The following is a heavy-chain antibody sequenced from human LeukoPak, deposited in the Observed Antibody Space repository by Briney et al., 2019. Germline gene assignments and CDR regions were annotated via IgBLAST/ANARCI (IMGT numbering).Heavy chain of an antibody. Sequence: GGSLRLSCAFSGLTFSSYWMSWVRQAPGKGLEWVANIKQDGSEKYYVDSVKGRFTISRDNSKNTLYLQMNNLRAEDTAVYYCAKDGVFTNGGFDSWGQGTLVTVSS. CDR1: GLTFSSYW. CDR2: IKQDGSEK. D-gene: IGHD3-10*01. CDR3: AKDGVFTNGGFDS. V-gene: IGHV3-7*03. J-gene: IGHJ4*02.